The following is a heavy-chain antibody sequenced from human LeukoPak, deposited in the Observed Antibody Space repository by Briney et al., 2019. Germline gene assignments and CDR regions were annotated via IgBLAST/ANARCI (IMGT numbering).Heavy chain of an antibody. CDR2: INSDSTTT. CDR3: VRGDIPSYYDSSGYSPFDK. D-gene: IGHD3-22*01. Sequence: GGSLRLSCAASGFTFSNCWMHWVRQVPGKGLVWGSRINSDSTTTNYADSVKGRFPISRDNAKNTLYLQMNSLRAEDTDVYYCVRGDIPSYYDSSGYSPFDKWGQGTLVTVSS. CDR1: GFTFSNCW. J-gene: IGHJ4*02. V-gene: IGHV3-74*01.